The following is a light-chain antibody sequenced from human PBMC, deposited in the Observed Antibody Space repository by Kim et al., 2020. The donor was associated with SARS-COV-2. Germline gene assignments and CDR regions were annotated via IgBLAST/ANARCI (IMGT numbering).Light chain of an antibody. CDR2: GAS. J-gene: IGKJ1*01. Sequence: EIVLTQSPGTLSLSPGERATLSCRASESVSRSYLAWYQQKPGQAPSIVIYGASSRALGVPDRFSGSGSGTDFTLTISRLEPEDFAVYYCQQYGTSEWTFGQGTKVDIK. CDR1: ESVSRSY. CDR3: QQYGTSEWT. V-gene: IGKV3-20*01.